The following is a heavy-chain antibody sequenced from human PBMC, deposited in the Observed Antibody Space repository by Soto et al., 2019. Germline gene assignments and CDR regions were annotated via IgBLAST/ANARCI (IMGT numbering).Heavy chain of an antibody. Sequence: LRRPLSLTCAVSGGSISSSNWWSWVRQPPGKGLEWIGEIYHSGSTNYNPSLKSRVTISVDKSKNQFSLKLSSVTAADTAVYYCARAITIFGVVTYGMDVWGQGTTVTVSS. J-gene: IGHJ6*02. CDR1: GGSISSSNW. V-gene: IGHV4-4*02. CDR2: IYHSGST. D-gene: IGHD3-3*01. CDR3: ARAITIFGVVTYGMDV.